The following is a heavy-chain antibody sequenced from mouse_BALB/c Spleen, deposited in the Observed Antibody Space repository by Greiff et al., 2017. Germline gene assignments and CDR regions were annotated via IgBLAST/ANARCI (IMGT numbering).Heavy chain of an antibody. CDR1: GYTFTYYA. CDR3: AREYGNPWFAY. D-gene: IGHD2-10*02. CDR2: ISTYYGDA. Sequence: QVQLQQSGAELVRPGVSVKISCKGSGYTFTYYAMHWVKQSHAKSLEWIGVISTYYGDASYNQKFKGKATMTVDKSSSTAYMELARLTSEDSAIYYCAREYGNPWFAYWGQGTLVTVSA. J-gene: IGHJ3*01. V-gene: IGHV1S137*01.